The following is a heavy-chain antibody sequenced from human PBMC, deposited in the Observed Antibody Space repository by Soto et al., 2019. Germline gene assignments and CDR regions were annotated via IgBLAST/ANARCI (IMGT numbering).Heavy chain of an antibody. CDR1: GGTFSSYA. D-gene: IGHD3-22*01. V-gene: IGHV1-69*12. CDR2: IIPIFGTA. Sequence: QVPLVQSGAEVKKPGSSVKVSCKASGGTFSSYAISWVRQAPGQGLEWMGGIIPIFGTANYAQKFQGRVTITADESTSTAYMELSSLRSEDTAVYYCAYYYDSSGLGYYYYYGMDVWGQGTTVTVSS. J-gene: IGHJ6*02. CDR3: AYYYDSSGLGYYYYYGMDV.